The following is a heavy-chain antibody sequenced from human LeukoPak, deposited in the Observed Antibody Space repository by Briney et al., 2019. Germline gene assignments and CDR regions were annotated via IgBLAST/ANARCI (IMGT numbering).Heavy chain of an antibody. V-gene: IGHV4-59*01. CDR1: GGSLTSYY. J-gene: IGHJ5*02. D-gene: IGHD3-10*01. Sequence: PSETLSLTCTVSGGSLTSYYWSSIRQPPGKGLEWIGYIYYSGSTNYNPSLKSRLTISVDTSKNQVSLLLNSVTAADTAVYYCASAYHGSGTYYKNWFDPWGQGTLVTVSS. CDR2: IYYSGST. CDR3: ASAYHGSGTYYKNWFDP.